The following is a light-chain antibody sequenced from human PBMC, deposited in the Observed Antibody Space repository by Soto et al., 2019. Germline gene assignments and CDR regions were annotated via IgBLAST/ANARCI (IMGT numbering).Light chain of an antibody. CDR3: QQYGGSPIT. CDR2: DAS. V-gene: IGKV3-11*01. Sequence: IVLTQSPATLSLSPGERATLSFRASQSVSSYLAWYQQKPGQAPRLLIYDASNRATGIPARFSGSGSGTDFTLTISRLEPEDFALYYCQQYGGSPITFGLGTRLEIK. CDR1: QSVSSY. J-gene: IGKJ5*01.